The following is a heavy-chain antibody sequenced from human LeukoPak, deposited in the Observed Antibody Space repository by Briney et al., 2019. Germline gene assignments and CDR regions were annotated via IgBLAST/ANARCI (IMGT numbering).Heavy chain of an antibody. Sequence: ASVKVSCKASGYTFTGYYIHWVRQAPGQGLEWMGWINPNNGGRNYAQKFHGRVTMTSDTSISTAYMELSGLRSDDTAAYFCARELQDYWGQGALVTVSS. CDR1: GYTFTGYY. V-gene: IGHV1-2*02. D-gene: IGHD3-10*01. J-gene: IGHJ4*02. CDR2: INPNNGGR. CDR3: ARELQDY.